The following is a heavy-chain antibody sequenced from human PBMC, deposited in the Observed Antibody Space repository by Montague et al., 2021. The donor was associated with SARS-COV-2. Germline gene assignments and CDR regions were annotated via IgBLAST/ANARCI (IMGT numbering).Heavy chain of an antibody. J-gene: IGHJ4*02. CDR3: ARGWAMVRGVTH. V-gene: IGHV4-34*01. Sequence: ETLSLTCTVYGGSFSGYYWRWIRQPPGKGLEWIGEINHSGSTTYNPSLKSRVTISLDTSKNQFSLKLSSVTAVDTAVYYCARGWAMVRGVTHWGQGTLVTVSS. CDR2: INHSGST. CDR1: GGSFSGYY. D-gene: IGHD3-10*01.